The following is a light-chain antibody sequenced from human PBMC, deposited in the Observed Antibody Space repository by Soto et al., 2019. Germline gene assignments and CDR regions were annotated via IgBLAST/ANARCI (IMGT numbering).Light chain of an antibody. Sequence: IQMTQSPPSLSASVGDRVTISCWASQGIRDNLGWYQQKPGKAPKLLICAAFTLEDGVPSRSSGSGTGGDFTLTISSLQPEDVATYFCLQDYSYPWTFGQGTKVEIK. V-gene: IGKV1-6*02. CDR1: QGIRDN. J-gene: IGKJ1*01. CDR2: AAF. CDR3: LQDYSYPWT.